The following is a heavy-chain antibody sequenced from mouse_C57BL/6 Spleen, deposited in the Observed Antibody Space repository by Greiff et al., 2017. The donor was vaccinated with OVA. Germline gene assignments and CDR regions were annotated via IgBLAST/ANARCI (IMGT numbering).Heavy chain of an antibody. CDR2: ILTGSGST. Sequence: VQLQQSGAELMKPGASVKLSCKATGYTFPGYWIAWVQQRPGHGLEWIGEILTGSGSTNYNEKFKGKATFTADTSSNTAYMQLSSLTTKDSAIYYCASRRYAMDYWGQGTSVTVSS. CDR1: GYTFPGYW. V-gene: IGHV1-9*01. J-gene: IGHJ4*01. CDR3: ASRRYAMDY.